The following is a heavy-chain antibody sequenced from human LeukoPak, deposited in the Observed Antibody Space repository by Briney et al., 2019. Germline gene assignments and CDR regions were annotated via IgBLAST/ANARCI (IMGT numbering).Heavy chain of an antibody. V-gene: IGHV1-69*05. J-gene: IGHJ3*02. CDR1: GGTFISYA. D-gene: IGHD3-22*01. CDR2: IIPISGTA. CDR3: AGTYYYDSSGSYRAFDI. Sequence: SVKVSCKASGGTFISYAISWVRQAPGQGLEWMGGIIPISGTANYAQKFQGRVTITTDESTSTAYMELSSLRSEDTAVYYCAGTYYYDSSGSYRAFDIWGQGTMVTVSS.